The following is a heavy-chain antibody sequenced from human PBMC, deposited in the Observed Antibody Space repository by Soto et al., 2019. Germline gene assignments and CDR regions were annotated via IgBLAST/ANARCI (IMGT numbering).Heavy chain of an antibody. J-gene: IGHJ4*02. CDR2: SNSDGSRI. CDR3: VRDIR. Sequence: EVQLVESGGGLVQPGGSLRLSCAASGFTFSSQWMYWVRQSPGKGPVWVSYSNSDGSRIGYADSVKGRFTISRDNAKNTLYLQLNSLRVEDTAVYYCVRDIRWGRGTLVTVSS. CDR1: GFTFSSQW. V-gene: IGHV3-74*01.